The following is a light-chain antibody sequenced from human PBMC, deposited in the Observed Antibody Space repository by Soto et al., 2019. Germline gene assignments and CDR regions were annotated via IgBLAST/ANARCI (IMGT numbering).Light chain of an antibody. CDR1: QSVSSN. V-gene: IGKV3-15*01. CDR3: QQYNNWPPWT. J-gene: IGKJ1*01. Sequence: EIVLMQSPGTLSLSPGERATLSCRASQSVSSNLAWYQQKPGQAPRLLIYGASNRATGIPARFSGSGSGTEFTLTISRLQSEDFAVYYCQQYNNWPPWTFGQGTKVDIK. CDR2: GAS.